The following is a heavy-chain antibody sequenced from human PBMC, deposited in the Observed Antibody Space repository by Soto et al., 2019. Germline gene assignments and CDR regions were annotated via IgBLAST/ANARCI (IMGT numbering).Heavy chain of an antibody. CDR2: IFYSGTT. D-gene: IGHD4-17*01. CDR3: ARYYGDYKNYFDY. V-gene: IGHV4-39*01. Sequence: PSETLSLTCTVTGGSISGSHNFWGWIRQPPGKGLELIGSIFYSGTTYNNPSLNSRVTLSVDTSKNQFSLKLNSVTAADTAVYYCARYYGDYKNYFDYWGQGTLVTVS. J-gene: IGHJ4*02. CDR1: GGSISGSHNF.